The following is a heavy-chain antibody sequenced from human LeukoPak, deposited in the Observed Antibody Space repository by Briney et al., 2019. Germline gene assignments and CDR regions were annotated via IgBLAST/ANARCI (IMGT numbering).Heavy chain of an antibody. J-gene: IGHJ4*02. Sequence: PGGSLRLSCAASGLTFTSYSMNWVRQAPGKGLEWVSTISGGGGSTYYADSVKGRFTISRDNSKNTLYLQVNSLRAEDTAVYYCAKGGKWDVTPFDYWGQGTLVTVPS. CDR3: AKGGKWDVTPFDY. CDR2: ISGGGGST. D-gene: IGHD1-26*01. CDR1: GLTFTSYS. V-gene: IGHV3-23*01.